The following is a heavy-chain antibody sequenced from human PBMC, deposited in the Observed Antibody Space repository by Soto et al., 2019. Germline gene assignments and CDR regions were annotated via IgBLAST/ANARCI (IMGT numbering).Heavy chain of an antibody. D-gene: IGHD1-1*01. CDR3: AKGNVLNDY. Sequence: GGSLRLSCAASGFPFSSHAMTWVRQAAGKGLEWVSYIDPRGASTYYADSVKGRFTFSRDNSKNTVYLQMNGLRVDDTAVYYCAKGNVLNDYWGQGTLVTVSS. CDR2: IDPRGAST. J-gene: IGHJ4*02. V-gene: IGHV3-23*01. CDR1: GFPFSSHA.